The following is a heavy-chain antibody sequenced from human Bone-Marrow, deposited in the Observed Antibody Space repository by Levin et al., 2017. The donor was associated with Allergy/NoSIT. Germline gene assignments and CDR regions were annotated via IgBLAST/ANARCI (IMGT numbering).Heavy chain of an antibody. J-gene: IGHJ4*02. CDR2: INTANGDA. V-gene: IGHV1-3*04. Sequence: ASVKVSCKASGYTFTRYLMHWVRQAPGQGLEWMGRINTANGDARYSQQFQGRLTITRDIAATTLYMDLSSLRSDDTALYYCTTSGLGRDGDSLNWGQGTLVTVSS. CDR3: TTSGLGRDGDSLN. CDR1: GYTFTRYL. D-gene: IGHD4-17*01.